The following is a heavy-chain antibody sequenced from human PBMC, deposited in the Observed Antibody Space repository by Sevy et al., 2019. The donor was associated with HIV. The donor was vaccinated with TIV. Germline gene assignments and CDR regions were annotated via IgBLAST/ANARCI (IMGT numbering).Heavy chain of an antibody. V-gene: IGHV4-39*01. CDR2: IYYSGRT. Sequence: SEILSLTCSVSGDSISSSSYYWVWIRQPPGKGLEWIGTIYYSGRTYYNPSLKSRVTVSVDTSKNQFSLRVSSVTAADTAVYYCASIKIFGVVSDYSDYWGQGTLVTVSS. D-gene: IGHD3-3*01. CDR3: ASIKIFGVVSDYSDY. CDR1: GDSISSSSYY. J-gene: IGHJ4*02.